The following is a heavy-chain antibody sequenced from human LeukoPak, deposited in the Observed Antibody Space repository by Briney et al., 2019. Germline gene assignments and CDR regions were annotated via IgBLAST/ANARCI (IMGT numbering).Heavy chain of an antibody. D-gene: IGHD5-18*01. Sequence: SETLSLTCAVSGYSISSGYYWGWIRQPPGKGLEWIRSIYHSGSTYYNPSLKSRVTISVDTSKNQFSLKLSSVTAADTAVYYCARDGYSYGFSLDYWGQGTLVTVSS. CDR1: GYSISSGYY. J-gene: IGHJ4*02. CDR3: ARDGYSYGFSLDY. CDR2: IYHSGST. V-gene: IGHV4-38-2*02.